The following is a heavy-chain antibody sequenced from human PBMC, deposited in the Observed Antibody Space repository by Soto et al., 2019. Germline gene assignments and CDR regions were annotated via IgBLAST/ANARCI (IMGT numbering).Heavy chain of an antibody. J-gene: IGHJ6*02. Sequence: PGESLKISCKGSGYSFTSYWIGWVRQMPGKGLEWMGIIYPGDSNTRYSPSLQGQVTISVDKSISTAYLQWSSLKATDTAMYYCARQAAAGKYYYAMDVWGQGTTVTVYS. CDR1: GYSFTSYW. D-gene: IGHD6-13*01. V-gene: IGHV5-51*01. CDR2: IYPGDSNT. CDR3: ARQAAAGKYYYAMDV.